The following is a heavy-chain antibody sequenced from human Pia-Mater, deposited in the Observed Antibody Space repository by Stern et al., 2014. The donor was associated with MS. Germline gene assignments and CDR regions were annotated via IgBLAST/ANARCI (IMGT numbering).Heavy chain of an antibody. J-gene: IGHJ3*02. Sequence: VQLVESGAEVKKPGSSVKVSCKASGGTFSRYALSWVRQAPGQGLEWMGGIIPIFGTAKYAQKFQGRVTITADQSPSTAYMELSSLRSEDTAVYYGARDYGMTTTTGAFDIWGQGTMVTVSS. CDR3: ARDYGMTTTTGAFDI. D-gene: IGHD5-24*01. V-gene: IGHV1-69*01. CDR1: GGTFSRYA. CDR2: IIPIFGTA.